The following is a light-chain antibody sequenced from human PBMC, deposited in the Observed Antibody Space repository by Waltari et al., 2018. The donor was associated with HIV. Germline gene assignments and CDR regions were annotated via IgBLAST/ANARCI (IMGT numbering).Light chain of an antibody. J-gene: IGLJ2*01. CDR3: CSYAGSSDVV. V-gene: IGLV2-23*02. Sequence: QSVLTQPPSASGTPGQRVTISCSGSSSNIGSYYVYWYQQLPGTAPKLMIYEVSKRPSGVSNRFSGSKSGNTASLTISGLQAEDEADYYCCSYAGSSDVVFGGGTKLTVL. CDR1: SSNIGSYY. CDR2: EVS.